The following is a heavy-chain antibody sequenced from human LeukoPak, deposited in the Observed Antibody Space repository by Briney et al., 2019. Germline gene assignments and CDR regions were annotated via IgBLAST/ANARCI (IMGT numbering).Heavy chain of an antibody. CDR3: ARWSGTGYDY. CDR2: IWFDGSNK. V-gene: IGHV3-33*01. Sequence: GRSLRLSCAASGFTFSSYGMHWVRQAPGRGLEWAALIWFDGSNKHYADSVKGRFTISRDNSKNTLYLQMNSLRAEDTAVYYCARWSGTGYDYWGQGTLVTVSS. CDR1: GFTFSSYG. J-gene: IGHJ4*02. D-gene: IGHD3-3*01.